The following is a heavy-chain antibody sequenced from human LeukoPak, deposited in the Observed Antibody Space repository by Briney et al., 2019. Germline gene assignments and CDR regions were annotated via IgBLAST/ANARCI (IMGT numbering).Heavy chain of an antibody. Sequence: PSETLSLTCAVYGGSFGGYYWSWIRQPPGKGLEWIGEINDSGSTNYIPSLKSRVTISVDTSKNQFSLKLSSVTAADTAVYYCAREARDSGSYLFDYWGQGTLVTVSS. V-gene: IGHV4-34*01. CDR3: AREARDSGSYLFDY. CDR2: INDSGST. D-gene: IGHD1-26*01. CDR1: GGSFGGYY. J-gene: IGHJ4*02.